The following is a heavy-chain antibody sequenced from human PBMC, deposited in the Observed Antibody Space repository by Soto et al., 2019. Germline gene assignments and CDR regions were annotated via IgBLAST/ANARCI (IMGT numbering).Heavy chain of an antibody. J-gene: IGHJ3*02. CDR2: ISGSGGST. D-gene: IGHD1-7*01. CDR3: AKDPNWNYWVPHDAFDI. Sequence: PGGSLRLSCAASGFTFSSYAMSWVRQAPGKGLEWVSAISGSGGSTYYADSVKGRFTISRDNSKNTLYLQMNSLRAEDTAVYYCAKDPNWNYWVPHDAFDIWGQGTMVTVSS. CDR1: GFTFSSYA. V-gene: IGHV3-23*01.